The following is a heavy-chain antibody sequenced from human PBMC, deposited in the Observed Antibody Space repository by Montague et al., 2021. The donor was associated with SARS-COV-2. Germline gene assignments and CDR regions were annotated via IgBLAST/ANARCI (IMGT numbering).Heavy chain of an antibody. CDR2: IYYTGNT. D-gene: IGHD3-10*01. J-gene: IGHJ5*01. CDR3: ARDRGRYFDSGSYNWLDS. V-gene: IGHV4-59*01. Sequence: SETLSLTCTVSGGSISPYCWTWIRQPPGKGLEWIGYIYYTGNTKYKPSLKSRVTISVDTSKNQFSLNLKSVTAADTAVYYCARDRGRYFDSGSYNWLDSWGQGTLVTVSS. CDR1: GGSISPYC.